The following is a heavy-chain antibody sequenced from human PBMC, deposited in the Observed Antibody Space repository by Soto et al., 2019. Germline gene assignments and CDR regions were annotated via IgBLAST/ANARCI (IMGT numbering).Heavy chain of an antibody. CDR1: ELTLTNAW. V-gene: IGHV3-15*01. D-gene: IGHD5-18*01. CDR3: TNLIRGFSDSPY. CDR2: IKSKTEGGTP. J-gene: IGHJ4*02. Sequence: EVRLEESGGGLVKPGGSLRLSCVASELTLTNAWMSWVRQAPGKGLEWVGRIKSKTEGGTPDYAAPVKGRFTLSRDDSKNTLYLQMNSLMTEDPAVYYCTNLIRGFSDSPYWGQGTLVTVSS.